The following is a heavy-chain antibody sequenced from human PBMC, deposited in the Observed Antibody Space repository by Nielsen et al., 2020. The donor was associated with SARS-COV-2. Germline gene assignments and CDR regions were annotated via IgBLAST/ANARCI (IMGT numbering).Heavy chain of an antibody. CDR3: ARVGDTAMAYTDYYYYGMDV. J-gene: IGHJ6*02. CDR2: INPNSGGT. Sequence: ASVKVSCKASGYTFTGYYMHWVRQAPGQGLEWMGRINPNSGGTNYAQKLQGRVTMTTDTSTSTAYMELRSLRSDDTAVYYCARVGDTAMAYTDYYYYGMDVWGQGTTVTVSS. D-gene: IGHD5-18*01. V-gene: IGHV1-2*06. CDR1: GYTFTGYY.